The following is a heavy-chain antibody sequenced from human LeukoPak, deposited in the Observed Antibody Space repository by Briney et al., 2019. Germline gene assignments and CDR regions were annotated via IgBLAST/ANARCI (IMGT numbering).Heavy chain of an antibody. CDR2: IKSDGST. V-gene: IGHV3-74*01. CDR3: ARAPSEIGGYYPEYFRH. D-gene: IGHD3-22*01. Sequence: GGSLRLSCAACGFTFSGYWMHWVRQAPGKGLVWVTRIKSDGSTNYADSVKGRFTISRDNAKNTVSLQMNGLRAEDTGVYYCARAPSEIGGYYPEYFRHWGQGTLVTVSS. J-gene: IGHJ1*01. CDR1: GFTFSGYW.